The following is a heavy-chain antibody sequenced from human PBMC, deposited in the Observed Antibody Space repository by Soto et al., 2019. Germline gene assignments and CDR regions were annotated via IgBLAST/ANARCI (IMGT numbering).Heavy chain of an antibody. CDR2: INHSGST. J-gene: IGHJ3*02. V-gene: IGHV4-34*01. Sequence: QVQLQQWGAGLLKPSETLSLTCAVYGGSFSGYYWSWIRQPPGKGLEWIGEINHSGSTNYNPSLKSRVTISVDTSQNQFSLKLSSVTAADTAVYYCARGLPGIAAAAQNAFDIWGQGTMVTVSS. D-gene: IGHD6-13*01. CDR1: GGSFSGYY. CDR3: ARGLPGIAAAAQNAFDI.